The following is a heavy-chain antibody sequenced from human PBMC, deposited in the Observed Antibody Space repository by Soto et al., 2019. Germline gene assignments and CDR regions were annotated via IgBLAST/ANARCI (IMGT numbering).Heavy chain of an antibody. D-gene: IGHD6-19*01. J-gene: IGHJ6*02. CDR3: VRMYNSGFYRPEGDYYFYGMDV. CDR1: GASIRDYH. Sequence: TSETLSLTCSVSGASIRDYHWSWVRQPAGKGLEWIGRLYISGSTKYNPSLKSRVTMSADTSVNQFSLTLRSVTAADTAIYYCVRMYNSGFYRPEGDYYFYGMDVWGQGTTVTVSS. CDR2: LYISGST. V-gene: IGHV4-4*07.